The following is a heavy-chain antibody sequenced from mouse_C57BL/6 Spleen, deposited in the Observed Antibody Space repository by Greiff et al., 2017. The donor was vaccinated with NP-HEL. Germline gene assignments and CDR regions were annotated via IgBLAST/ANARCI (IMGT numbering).Heavy chain of an antibody. CDR3: ARQGYYGSSWNAMDY. CDR1: GFTFSSYG. Sequence: EVQGVESGGDLVKPGGSLKLSCAASGFTFSSYGMSWVRQTPDKRLEWVATISSGGSYTYYPDSVKGRFTISRDNAKNTLYLQMSSLKSEDTAMYYCARQGYYGSSWNAMDYWGQGTSVTVSS. J-gene: IGHJ4*01. D-gene: IGHD1-1*01. CDR2: ISSGGSYT. V-gene: IGHV5-6*01.